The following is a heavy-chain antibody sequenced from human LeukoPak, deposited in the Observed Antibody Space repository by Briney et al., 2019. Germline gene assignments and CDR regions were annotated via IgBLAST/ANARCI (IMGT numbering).Heavy chain of an antibody. D-gene: IGHD3-10*01. CDR1: GGSISSSSYY. V-gene: IGHV4-39*07. CDR3: ARVQYYYGSGSYRTTRNFDY. CDR2: IYYSGST. Sequence: SETLSLTCTVSGGSISSSSYYWGWIRQPPGKGLEWIGSIYYSGSTYYNPSLKSRVTISVDTSKNQFSLKLSSVTAADTAVYYCARVQYYYGSGSYRTTRNFDYWGQGTLVTVSS. J-gene: IGHJ4*02.